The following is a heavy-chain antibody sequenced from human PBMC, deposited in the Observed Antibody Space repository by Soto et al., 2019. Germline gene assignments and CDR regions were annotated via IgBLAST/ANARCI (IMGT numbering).Heavy chain of an antibody. CDR3: ARVGLDCSVVICYSGSYHYYMSV. CDR1: GLTFSSNS. V-gene: IGHV3-21*01. D-gene: IGHD2-15*01. CDR2: ISSSSYI. J-gene: IGHJ6*03. Sequence: PGGSVRLSCAASGLTFSSNSMNWVRQAPGKGLEWVSSISSSSYIYYADSVKGRFTISRDNAKNSLYLQMNSLRAEDTAVYYCARVGLDCSVVICYSGSYHYYMSVRGQGTSDTVSS.